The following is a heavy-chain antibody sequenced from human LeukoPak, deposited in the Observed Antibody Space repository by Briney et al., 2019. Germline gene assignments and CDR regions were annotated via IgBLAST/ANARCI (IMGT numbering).Heavy chain of an antibody. Sequence: SETLSLTCTVSGGSISSYYWSWIRQPPGKGLEWIGYIYYSGSTNYNSSLKSRVTISVDTSKNQFSLKLSSVTAADTAVYYCARDYRNGSSWSPIDYWGQGTLVTVSS. CDR3: ARDYRNGSSWSPIDY. CDR1: GGSISSYY. CDR2: IYYSGST. J-gene: IGHJ4*02. D-gene: IGHD6-13*01. V-gene: IGHV4-59*12.